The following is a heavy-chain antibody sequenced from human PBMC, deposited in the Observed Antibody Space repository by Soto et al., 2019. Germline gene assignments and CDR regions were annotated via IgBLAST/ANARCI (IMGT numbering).Heavy chain of an antibody. D-gene: IGHD3-10*01. V-gene: IGHV3-23*01. CDR2: ISGSGDFT. J-gene: IGHJ4*02. CDR3: AKGFYGSRSYYNERAFDS. CDR1: GFTFSNYA. Sequence: PGGSLRLSCAASGFTFSNYAISWVRQTPGKGLEWVSVISGSGDFTYYADSVKGRFTISRDNPKNTIYLQMNSLRAEDTAVYYCAKGFYGSRSYYNERAFDSWGQGTLVTVSS.